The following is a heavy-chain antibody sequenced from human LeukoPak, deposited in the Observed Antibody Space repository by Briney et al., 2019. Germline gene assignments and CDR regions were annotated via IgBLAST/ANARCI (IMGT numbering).Heavy chain of an antibody. J-gene: IGHJ2*01. D-gene: IGHD2-15*01. CDR3: ARVTAGVVAAKDWYFDL. Sequence: GGSLRLSCASSGFTFSSYWMPWVRQAPGKGLVWVSRINSDGSTTTYADSVRGRFTISRDNAKNTLYLQMNSLRAEDTAVYYCARVTAGVVAAKDWYFDLWGRGTLVTVSS. CDR2: INSDGSTT. CDR1: GFTFSSYW. V-gene: IGHV3-74*01.